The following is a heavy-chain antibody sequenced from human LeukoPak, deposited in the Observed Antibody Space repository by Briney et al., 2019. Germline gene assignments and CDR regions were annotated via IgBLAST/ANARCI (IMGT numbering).Heavy chain of an antibody. V-gene: IGHV3-33*06. CDR2: IWYDGSNK. Sequence: GGSLRLSCAASGFTFSSYGMHWVRQAPGKGLEWVAVIWYDGSNKYYADSVKGRLTISRDNSKNTLYLQMNSLRAEDTAVYYCAKDEDPYYYGSGACDYWGQGTLSPSPQ. CDR3: AKDEDPYYYGSGACDY. CDR1: GFTFSSYG. J-gene: IGHJ4*02. D-gene: IGHD3-10*01.